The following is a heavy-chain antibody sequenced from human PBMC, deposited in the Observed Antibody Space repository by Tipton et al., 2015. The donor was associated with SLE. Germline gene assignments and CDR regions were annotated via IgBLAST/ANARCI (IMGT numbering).Heavy chain of an antibody. V-gene: IGHV4-31*03. D-gene: IGHD1-26*01. CDR1: GDSITDSGYS. J-gene: IGHJ5*02. Sequence: TLSLTCTVSGDSITDSGYSWNWVRQHPGAGLEWIGYIHHSGRTDYNPSLRSRVTISRDTSKNQFSLNVSSVTAADTAVYYCARQHSGGATDTWGQGTLVTVSS. CDR2: IHHSGRT. CDR3: ARQHSGGATDT.